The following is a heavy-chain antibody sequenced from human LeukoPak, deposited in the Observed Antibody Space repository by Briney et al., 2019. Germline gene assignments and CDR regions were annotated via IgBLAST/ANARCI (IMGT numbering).Heavy chain of an antibody. CDR3: AGYGRNGFGVVIPFDD. CDR1: GGTFSSYT. D-gene: IGHD3-3*01. V-gene: IGHV1-69*02. Sequence: SVKVSCKASGGTFSSYTISWVRQAPGQGLEWMGRIIPILGIANYAQKFQGRVTITADKSTSTAYMELSSLRSEDTAVYYCAGYGRNGFGVVIPFDDWGQGTLVTVSS. J-gene: IGHJ4*02. CDR2: IIPILGIA.